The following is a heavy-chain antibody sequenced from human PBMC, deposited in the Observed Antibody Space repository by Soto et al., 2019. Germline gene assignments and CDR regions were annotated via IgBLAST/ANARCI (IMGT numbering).Heavy chain of an antibody. V-gene: IGHV4-34*01. CDR3: ARGLITGNSYSRGLYCCDT. J-gene: IGHJ5*02. Sequence: SETLSLTCAVHGGSFSGYIWTWIRQPPGKGLQWIGQINQSGSTYYNPSLRSRVSISVYTSNDQFSLELTTVTAADSGVYYTARGLITGNSYSRGLYCCDTWGQVTLGT. CDR2: INQSGST. CDR1: GGSFSGYI. D-gene: IGHD1-7*01.